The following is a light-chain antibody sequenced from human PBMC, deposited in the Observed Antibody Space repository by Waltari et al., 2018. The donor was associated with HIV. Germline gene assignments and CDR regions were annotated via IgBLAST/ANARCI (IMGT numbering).Light chain of an antibody. Sequence: EVGMTQSPATLSVSPGERATLSCRASQNVTSNLAWYQQKPGQAPRLLIFGASTRASGIPARFSGSGSGTEFSLTISSLQSEDFVLYYCQQYNNWPPGFGPGTKVDVK. CDR3: QQYNNWPPG. CDR1: QNVTSN. J-gene: IGKJ3*01. CDR2: GAS. V-gene: IGKV3D-15*01.